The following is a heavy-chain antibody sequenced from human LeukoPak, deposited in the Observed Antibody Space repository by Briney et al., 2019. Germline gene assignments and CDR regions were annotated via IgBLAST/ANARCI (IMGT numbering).Heavy chain of an antibody. J-gene: IGHJ6*02. CDR1: GFTFSSYA. Sequence: PGGSLRLSCAASGFTFSSYAMHWVRQAPGKGLEYVSAICKNGGSTYYANSVKGRFTISRDNSKNTLYLQMGSLRAEDMAVYYCARDCVAADYYYGMDVWGQGTTVTVSS. V-gene: IGHV3-64*01. D-gene: IGHD6-19*01. CDR2: ICKNGGST. CDR3: ARDCVAADYYYGMDV.